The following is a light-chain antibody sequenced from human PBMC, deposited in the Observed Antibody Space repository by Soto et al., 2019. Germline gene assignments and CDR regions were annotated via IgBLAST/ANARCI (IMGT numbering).Light chain of an antibody. CDR1: QSVSSSY. CDR3: QKYGSSPRYT. V-gene: IGKV3-20*01. J-gene: IGKJ2*01. CDR2: GAS. Sequence: EIVLTQSPGTLSLSPGERATLSCRASQSVSSSYLAWYQQKPGQAPRLLIYGASSRATGIPDRFSGSGSGTDFTLTISRLEPEDFAVYYCQKYGSSPRYTFGQGTKVDI.